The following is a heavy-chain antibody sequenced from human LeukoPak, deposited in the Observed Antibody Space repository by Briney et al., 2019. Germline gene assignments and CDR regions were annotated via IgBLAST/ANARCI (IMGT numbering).Heavy chain of an antibody. D-gene: IGHD5/OR15-5a*01. CDR1: GGSISSSSYY. Sequence: SETLSLTCTVSGGSISSSSYYWVWIRPPPGKELEWIGSIYYSGSTYYNPSLKSRVTISADASKNQFSLRLNSVTAADTAVYYCARHQSIEVGVNNWGAFDCWGQGTVVTVSS. V-gene: IGHV4-39*01. CDR3: ARHQSIEVGVNNWGAFDC. J-gene: IGHJ4*02. CDR2: IYYSGST.